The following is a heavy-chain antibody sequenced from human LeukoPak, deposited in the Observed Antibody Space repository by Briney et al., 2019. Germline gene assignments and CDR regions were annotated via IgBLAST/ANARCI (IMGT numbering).Heavy chain of an antibody. V-gene: IGHV3-7*01. CDR1: GFTFSSYW. J-gene: IGHJ4*02. Sequence: GGSLRLSCAASGFTFSSYWMSWVRQAPGKGLEWVANIKQDGSEKYYVDSVKGRFTISRDNAKSSLYLQMNSLRAEDTAVYYCARVLLWFGALEDTPDYWGQGTLVTVSS. CDR3: ARVLLWFGALEDTPDY. CDR2: IKQDGSEK. D-gene: IGHD3-10*01.